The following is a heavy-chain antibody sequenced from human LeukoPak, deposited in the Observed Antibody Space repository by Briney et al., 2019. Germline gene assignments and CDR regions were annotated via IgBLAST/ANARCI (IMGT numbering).Heavy chain of an antibody. J-gene: IGHJ4*02. CDR1: GGSISSYY. CDR3: ASTSSSWSQIIDY. Sequence: SETLSLTCTVSGGSISSYYWSWIQQPPGKGLEWIGSIYYSESTYYNPSLKSRVTISVDTSKNQFSLKLSSVTAADTAVYYCASTSSSWSQIIDYWGQGTLVTVSS. D-gene: IGHD6-13*01. CDR2: IYYSEST. V-gene: IGHV4-59*12.